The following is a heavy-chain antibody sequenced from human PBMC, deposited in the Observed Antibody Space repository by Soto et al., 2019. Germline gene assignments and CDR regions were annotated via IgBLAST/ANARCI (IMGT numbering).Heavy chain of an antibody. Sequence: SETLSLTCTVSGGSISSYYWSWIRQPPGKGLEWIGYIYYSGSTNYNPSLKSRVTISVDTSKNQFSLKLSSVTAADTAVYYCARDYYDSSGYYGMDVWGQGTTVTVSS. D-gene: IGHD3-22*01. V-gene: IGHV4-59*01. CDR2: IYYSGST. J-gene: IGHJ6*02. CDR1: GGSISSYY. CDR3: ARDYYDSSGYYGMDV.